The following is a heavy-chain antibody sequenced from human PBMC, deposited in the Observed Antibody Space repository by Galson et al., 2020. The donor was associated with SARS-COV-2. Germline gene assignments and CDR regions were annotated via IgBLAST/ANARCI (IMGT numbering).Heavy chain of an antibody. J-gene: IGHJ4*02. D-gene: IGHD5-12*01. CDR1: GGSFSGYY. Sequence: SETLSLTCAVYGGSFSGYYWSWIRQPPGKGLEWIGEINHSGSTNYNPSLKSRVTISVDTSKNQFSLKLSSVTAADTAVYYCARGRVDIVATPSTEFDYWGQGTLVTVSS. CDR3: ARGRVDIVATPSTEFDY. CDR2: INHSGST. V-gene: IGHV4-34*01.